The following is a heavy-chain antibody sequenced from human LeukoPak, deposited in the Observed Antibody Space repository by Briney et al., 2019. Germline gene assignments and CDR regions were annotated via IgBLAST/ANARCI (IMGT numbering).Heavy chain of an antibody. D-gene: IGHD6-13*01. CDR2: IYYSGST. V-gene: IGHV4-39*01. CDR3: ARQTIAAAIDP. Sequence: SETLSLTCTVSGGSISSSSYYWGWIRQPPGKGLEWIGSIYYSGSTYYNPSLKSRVTISVDTSKNQFSLKLSSVTAADTAVYYCARQTIAAAIDPWGQGTLVTVSS. CDR1: GGSISSSSYY. J-gene: IGHJ5*02.